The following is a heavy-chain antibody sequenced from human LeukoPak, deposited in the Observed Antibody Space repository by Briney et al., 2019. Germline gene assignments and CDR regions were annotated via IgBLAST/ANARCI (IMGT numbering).Heavy chain of an antibody. CDR2: ISGSGGST. J-gene: IGHJ4*02. CDR1: GFTFSSYA. Sequence: GSLRLSCAASGFTFSSYAMSWVRQAPGKGLEWVSAISGSGGSTYYADSVKGRFTISRDNSKNTLYLQMNSLRAEDTAVYYCAKPPYYYDSSGYYYYFDYWGQGTLVTVSS. CDR3: AKPPYYYDSSGYYYYFDY. D-gene: IGHD3-22*01. V-gene: IGHV3-23*01.